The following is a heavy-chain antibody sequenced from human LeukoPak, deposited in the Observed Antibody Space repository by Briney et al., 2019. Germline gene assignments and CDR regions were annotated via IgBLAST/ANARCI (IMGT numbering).Heavy chain of an antibody. V-gene: IGHV3-30*18. CDR2: ISHHGSAE. D-gene: IGHD6-19*01. CDR3: AKDWGSSGWYNWFDP. CDR1: GFTFSSYW. Sequence: GGSLRLSCAASGFTFSSYWMHWVRQAPGKGLEWVAMISHHGSAEYYGDSVKGRFTIFRDNSKNTVYLQMNSLRAEDTAVYYCAKDWGSSGWYNWFDPWGQGTLVTVSS. J-gene: IGHJ5*02.